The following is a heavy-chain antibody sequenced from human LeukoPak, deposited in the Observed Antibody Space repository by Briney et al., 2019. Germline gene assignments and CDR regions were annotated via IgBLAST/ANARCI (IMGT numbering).Heavy chain of an antibody. CDR3: AKGDKMLTWRRTYNRFDP. V-gene: IGHV3-9*01. CDR2: ISWNSGSI. J-gene: IGHJ5*02. CDR1: GFTFDDYA. Sequence: AGGSLRLSCAASGFTFDDYAMHWVWQAPGKGLEWVSGISWNSGSIGYADSVKGRFTISRDNAKNTLYLQMNSLRAEDTAVYFCAKGDKMLTWRRTYNRFDPWGQGTLVTVSS. D-gene: IGHD3-16*01.